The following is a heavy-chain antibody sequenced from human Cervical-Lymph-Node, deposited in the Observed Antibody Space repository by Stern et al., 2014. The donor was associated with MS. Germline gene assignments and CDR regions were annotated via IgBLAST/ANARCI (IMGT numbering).Heavy chain of an antibody. V-gene: IGHV3-74*02. J-gene: IGHJ4*02. CDR3: ARGYCSGCSCYLFDY. CDR2: LNSDGTTT. D-gene: IGHD2-15*01. CDR1: GFTFSSYW. Sequence: EVQLVESGGGLVQPGGSLRLSCATSGFTFSSYWMHWVRQAPGKGLEWVSRLNSDGTTTVYADSVKGRFTISRDNAKNTVYLQMNSLTAEDTALYYCARGYCSGCSCYLFDYWGQGTLVTVSS.